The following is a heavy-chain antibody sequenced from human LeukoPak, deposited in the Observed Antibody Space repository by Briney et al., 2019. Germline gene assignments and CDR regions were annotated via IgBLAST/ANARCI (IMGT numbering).Heavy chain of an antibody. J-gene: IGHJ5*02. D-gene: IGHD3-9*01. V-gene: IGHV3-21*01. Sequence: GGSLRLSCAASGFTFSSYWMSWVRQAPGKGLEWVSSISSSSSYIYYADSVKGRFTISRDNAKNSLYLQMNSLRAEDAAVYYCARDRVNWLSQEDWFDPWGQGTLVTVSS. CDR2: ISSSSSYI. CDR1: GFTFSSYW. CDR3: ARDRVNWLSQEDWFDP.